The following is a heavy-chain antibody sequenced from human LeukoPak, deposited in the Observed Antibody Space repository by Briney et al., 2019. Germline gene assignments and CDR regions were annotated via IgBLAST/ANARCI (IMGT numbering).Heavy chain of an antibody. D-gene: IGHD3-10*01. V-gene: IGHV3-48*04. CDR3: ARDFWSASGSGPFDY. J-gene: IGHJ4*02. CDR1: GFTFSSYS. Sequence: GGSLRLSCAASGFTFSSYSMNWVRQAPGKGLEWVSYISSSSSTIYYADSVKGRFTISRDNAKNTLYLQMNSLRAEDTAVYYCARDFWSASGSGPFDYWGQGTLVTVSS. CDR2: ISSSSSTI.